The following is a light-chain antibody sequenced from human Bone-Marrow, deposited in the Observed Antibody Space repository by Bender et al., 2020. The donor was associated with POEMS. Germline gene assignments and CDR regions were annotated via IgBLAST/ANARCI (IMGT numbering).Light chain of an antibody. CDR2: EVS. J-gene: IGLJ3*02. V-gene: IGLV2-23*02. CDR3: CSYAGSVWV. CDR1: SSDVGGYNL. Sequence: QSALTQPASVSGSPGQAISISCTGTSSDVGGYNLVSWYQQHPGKAPKLILYEVSKRPSGVSNRFSGSKSGNTASLTISGLQAEDEADYYCCSYAGSVWVFGGGTKLPVL.